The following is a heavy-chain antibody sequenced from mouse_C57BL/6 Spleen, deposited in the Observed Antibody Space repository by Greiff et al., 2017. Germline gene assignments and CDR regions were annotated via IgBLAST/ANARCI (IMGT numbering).Heavy chain of an antibody. CDR2: IDPETGGT. Sequence: VQLQQSGAELVRPGASVTLSCKASGYTFTDYEMHWVKQTPVHGLEWIGAIDPETGGTAYNQKFKGKAILTADKSSRTAYMELRSLTSEDSAVYYCTRQGGNWYFDVWGTGTTVTVSS. CDR1: GYTFTDYE. V-gene: IGHV1-15*01. J-gene: IGHJ1*03. CDR3: TRQGGNWYFDV.